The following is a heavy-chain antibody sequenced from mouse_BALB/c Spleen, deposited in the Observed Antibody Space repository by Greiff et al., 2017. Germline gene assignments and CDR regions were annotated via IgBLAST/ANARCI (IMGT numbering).Heavy chain of an antibody. CDR2: IYPGSGST. Sequence: QVQLQQSGPELEKPGASVKISCKASGYTFTSYWMHWVKQRPGQGLEWIGNIYPGSGSTNYDEKFKSKATLTVDTSSSTAYMQLSSLTSEDSAVYYCTSLYYDYDGFAYWGQGTLVTVSA. CDR3: TSLYYDYDGFAY. D-gene: IGHD2-4*01. J-gene: IGHJ3*01. CDR1: GYTFTSYW. V-gene: IGHV1-55*01.